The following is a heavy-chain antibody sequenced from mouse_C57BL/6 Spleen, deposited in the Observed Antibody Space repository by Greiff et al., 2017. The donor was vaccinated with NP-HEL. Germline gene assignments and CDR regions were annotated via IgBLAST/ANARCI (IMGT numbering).Heavy chain of an antibody. V-gene: IGHV7-1*01. Sequence: EVKLVESGGGLVQSGRSLRLSCATSGFTFSDFYMEWVRQAPGKGLEWIAASRNKANDYTTEYSASVKGRFIVSRDTSQSILYLQMNALRAEDTAIYYCARDADLQWYFDVWGTGTTVTVSS. D-gene: IGHD2-1*01. CDR3: ARDADLQWYFDV. CDR2: SRNKANDYTT. CDR1: GFTFSDFY. J-gene: IGHJ1*03.